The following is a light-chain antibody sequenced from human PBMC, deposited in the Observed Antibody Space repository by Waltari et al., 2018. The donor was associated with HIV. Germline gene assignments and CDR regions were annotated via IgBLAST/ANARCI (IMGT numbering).Light chain of an antibody. CDR3: ASFTGDNTVM. J-gene: IGLJ3*02. CDR2: DVD. V-gene: IGLV2-14*03. Sequence: AVTQPASVSGLPGQSTTLSCTGGDSDFGLYNFVSWYQQHSGKPPTLILYDVDSRASGVSERVSGSMSCNTASLTISGRRAEDEAHYYCASFTGDNTVMFGGGTEVTVL. CDR1: DSDFGLYNF.